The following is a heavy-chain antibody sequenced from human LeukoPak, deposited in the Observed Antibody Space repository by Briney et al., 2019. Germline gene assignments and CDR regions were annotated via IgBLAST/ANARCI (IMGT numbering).Heavy chain of an antibody. D-gene: IGHD6-13*01. CDR1: GGSFSGYY. V-gene: IGHV4-34*01. J-gene: IGHJ5*02. CDR2: INHSGST. Sequence: PSETLSLTCAVYGGSFSGYYWSWIRQPPGKGLEWIGEINHSGSTNYNPSLKSRVTISVDTSKNQFSLKLSSVTAADTAVYYCARDSIAAAVRTLNWFDPWGQGTLVTVSS. CDR3: ARDSIAAAVRTLNWFDP.